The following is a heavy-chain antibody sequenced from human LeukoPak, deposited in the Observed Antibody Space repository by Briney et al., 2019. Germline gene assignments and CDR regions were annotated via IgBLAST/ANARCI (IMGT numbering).Heavy chain of an antibody. CDR2: IKQDGSEK. CDR3: ATEGRSRSGFDY. J-gene: IGHJ4*02. CDR1: GFTFSSYW. D-gene: IGHD1-1*01. V-gene: IGHV3-7*05. Sequence: GGSLRLSCAASGFTFSSYWMSWVRQTPGKGLEWVANIKQDGSEKHYVDSVKGRFTISRDNAKNSLDLQMNSLRAEDTAVYYCATEGRSRSGFDYWGQGTLVTVSS.